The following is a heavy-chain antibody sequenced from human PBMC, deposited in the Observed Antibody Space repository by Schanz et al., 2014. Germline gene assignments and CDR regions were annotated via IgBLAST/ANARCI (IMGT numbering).Heavy chain of an antibody. J-gene: IGHJ2*01. V-gene: IGHV3-23*04. CDR2: ISGRDGST. CDR1: GFAVDNYY. Sequence: EVQLVASGGGLVQPGGSLRLSCAASGFAVDNYYMSCVRQAPGRGLEWVSAISGRDGSTYYADSVRGRFTISRDNSKNTLYLQMNSLRAEDTAIYYCAKDAPYPFDLWGRGTLITVSS. CDR3: AKDAPYPFDL.